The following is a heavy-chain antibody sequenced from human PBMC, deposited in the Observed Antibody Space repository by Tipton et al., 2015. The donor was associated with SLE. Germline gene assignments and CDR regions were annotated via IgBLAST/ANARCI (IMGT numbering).Heavy chain of an antibody. D-gene: IGHD3-16*01. CDR1: GASIRSNSYY. Sequence: TLSLTCTVSGASIRSNSYYWGWIRQPPGKGLEWIGTMSYSGSTYYDPSLESRVTISVDTSKNQFSLKLSSLTAADTAGYYCAVSLGAAGGWGYVDPGGQGTVVTVSS. CDR2: MSYSGST. CDR3: AVSLGAAGGWGYVDP. J-gene: IGHJ5*02. V-gene: IGHV4-39*07.